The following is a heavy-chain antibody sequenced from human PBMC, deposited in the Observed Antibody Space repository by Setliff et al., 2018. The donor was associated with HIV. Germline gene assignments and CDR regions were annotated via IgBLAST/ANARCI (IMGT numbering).Heavy chain of an antibody. J-gene: IGHJ4*02. D-gene: IGHD1-26*01. Sequence: TLSLTCTVSGGSISSRSYYWSWLRQPAGKGLEWIGRIYSNGNTDYNPSLKSRVTISEDTSKNQFSLKVNSVTAADTAMYFCARDRRDDYYLTAYFDSLGQGTLVTVSS. V-gene: IGHV4-61*02. CDR2: IYSNGNT. CDR3: ARDRRDDYYLTAYFDS. CDR1: GGSISSRSYY.